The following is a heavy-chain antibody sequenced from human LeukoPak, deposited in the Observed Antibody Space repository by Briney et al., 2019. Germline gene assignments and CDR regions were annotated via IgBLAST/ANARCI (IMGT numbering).Heavy chain of an antibody. D-gene: IGHD3-22*01. CDR2: ISGSGGST. CDR3: AKDHYYDSSGYSNWFDP. Sequence: PGGSLRLSCAASGFTFSSYAMSWVRQAPGKGLEWVSAISGSGGSTYYADSVKGRFTISRDNSKNTLYLQMNSLRAEDTAVYYCAKDHYYDSSGYSNWFDPWGQGALVTVSP. V-gene: IGHV3-23*01. CDR1: GFTFSSYA. J-gene: IGHJ5*02.